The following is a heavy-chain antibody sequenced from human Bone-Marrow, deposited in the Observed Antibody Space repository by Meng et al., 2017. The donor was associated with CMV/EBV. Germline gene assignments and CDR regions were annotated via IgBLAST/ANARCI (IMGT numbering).Heavy chain of an antibody. Sequence: SETLSLTCTVSGDSIATTGCYWGWIRQPPGKGLEWIGNVYHTGSAYYGPSRQSQVTISVDTSKNQFSLKLPSVTAADTAVYYCASTTQRAQLDYWGQGTLVTVSS. CDR1: GDSIATTGCY. V-gene: IGHV4-39*07. CDR2: VYHTGSA. CDR3: ASTTQRAQLDY. D-gene: IGHD1-1*01. J-gene: IGHJ4*02.